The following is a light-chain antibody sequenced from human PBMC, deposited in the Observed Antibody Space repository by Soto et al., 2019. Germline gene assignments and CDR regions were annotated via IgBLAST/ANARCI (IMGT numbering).Light chain of an antibody. J-gene: IGLJ1*01. CDR1: SSDVGGYNY. CDR3: SSYTSSSIDYV. V-gene: IGLV2-14*01. Sequence: QSALTQPASVSGSPGQSITISCTGTSSDVGGYNYVSWYQQHPGKAPKLMIYEVSNRPSGVSNRFSGSKSGNTASLTISGLQDEDEAYYYCSSYTSSSIDYVFGTGTKVTVL. CDR2: EVS.